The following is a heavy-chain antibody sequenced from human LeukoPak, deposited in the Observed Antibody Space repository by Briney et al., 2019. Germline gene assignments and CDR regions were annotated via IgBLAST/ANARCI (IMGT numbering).Heavy chain of an antibody. Sequence: GGSLRLSCSASGFTFSSYAMHWVRQAPGKGLEYVSAISGNGGSTYYADSVKGRFTISRDNSKNTLYLQMSSLRAEDTAVYYCVKESIGYCSGGSCYWGQGTLVTVSS. V-gene: IGHV3-64D*06. CDR1: GFTFSSYA. CDR3: VKESIGYCSGGSCY. D-gene: IGHD2-15*01. J-gene: IGHJ4*02. CDR2: ISGNGGST.